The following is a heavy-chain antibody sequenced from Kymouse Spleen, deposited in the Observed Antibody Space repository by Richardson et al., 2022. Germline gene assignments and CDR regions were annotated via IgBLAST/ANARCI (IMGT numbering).Heavy chain of an antibody. CDR2: ISYDGSNK. J-gene: IGHJ4*02. D-gene: IGHD3-10*01. CDR3: AKGYYGSGSFDY. V-gene: IGHV3-30*18. CDR1: GFTFSSYG. Sequence: QVQLVESGGGVVQPGRSLRLSCAASGFTFSSYGMHWVRQAPGKGLEWVAVISYDGSNKYYADSVKGRFTISRDNSKNTLYLQMNSLRAEDTAVYYCAKGYYGSGSFDYWGQGTLVTVSS.